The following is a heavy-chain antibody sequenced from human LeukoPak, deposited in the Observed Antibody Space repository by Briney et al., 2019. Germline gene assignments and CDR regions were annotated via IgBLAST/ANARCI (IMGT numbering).Heavy chain of an antibody. D-gene: IGHD6-13*01. CDR1: GFTFRSYV. Sequence: GGSLRLSCAASGFTFRSYVLTWVRQAPGKGLEWVGFIRSKAYGGTTEYAASVKGRFTISRDDSKSIAYLQMNSLKAEDTAVYYCTGVSSSLSPYTYDYWGQGTLVTVSS. CDR3: TGVSSSLSPYTYDY. CDR2: IRSKAYGGTT. J-gene: IGHJ4*02. V-gene: IGHV3-49*04.